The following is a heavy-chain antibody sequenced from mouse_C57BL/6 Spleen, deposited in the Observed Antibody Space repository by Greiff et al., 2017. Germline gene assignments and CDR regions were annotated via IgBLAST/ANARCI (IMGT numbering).Heavy chain of an antibody. CDR2: INPSTGGT. CDR1: GYSFTGYY. J-gene: IGHJ2*01. V-gene: IGHV1-42*01. CDR3: ASRGEYYFDY. Sequence: EVQLQQSGPELVKPGASVKISCKASGYSFTGYYMNWVKQSPEKSLEWIGEINPSTGGTTYNQKFKAKATLTVDKSSSTAYMQLKSLTSEDSAVYYCASRGEYYFDYWGQGTTLTVSS.